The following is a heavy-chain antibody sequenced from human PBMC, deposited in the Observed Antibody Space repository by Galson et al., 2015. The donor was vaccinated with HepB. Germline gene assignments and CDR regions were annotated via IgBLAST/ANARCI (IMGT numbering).Heavy chain of an antibody. J-gene: IGHJ4*02. CDR2: IDPTDSYT. CDR3: ARQPYYYDALTGYYRVTYYFDY. CDR1: GYNFTNYW. Sequence: QSGAEVKKPGESLRISCKTSGYNFTNYWVSWVRQMPGKGPEWMGKIDPTDSYTNYSPSFQGHVTISTDKSVNTAYLQWNSLKASDPAIYYCARQPYYYDALTGYYRVTYYFDYWGPGALVTVSS. V-gene: IGHV5-10-1*01. D-gene: IGHD3-9*01.